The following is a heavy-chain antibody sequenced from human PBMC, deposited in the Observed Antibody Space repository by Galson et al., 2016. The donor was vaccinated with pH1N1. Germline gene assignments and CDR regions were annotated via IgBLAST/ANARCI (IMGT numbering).Heavy chain of an antibody. CDR3: ATGGNFYNY. V-gene: IGHV3-15*01. CDR1: GFTFSNAW. D-gene: IGHD2-15*01. Sequence: SLRLSCAGSGFTFSNAWMTWVRQAPGKGLEWVGRIKSNGDGGTTDYAAPVRGRFTISRDDSKNTVFLQMNSLEIADTAVYYCATGGNFYNYWGQGTLVIVSS. J-gene: IGHJ4*02. CDR2: IKSNGDGGTT.